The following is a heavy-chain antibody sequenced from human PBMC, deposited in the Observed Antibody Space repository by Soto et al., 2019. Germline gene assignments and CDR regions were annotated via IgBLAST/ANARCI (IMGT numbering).Heavy chain of an antibody. Sequence: QVQLQESGPGLVKPSGTLSLTCAVSGGSISSSNWWSWVRQPPGKGLEWIGEIYHSGSTNYNPSLMSRVTISVDKSKNQFSLKLNSLTAADTAVYYCARCIAAAGPIDYWGQGTLVTVSS. V-gene: IGHV4-4*02. CDR3: ARCIAAAGPIDY. CDR2: IYHSGST. CDR1: GGSISSSNW. D-gene: IGHD6-13*01. J-gene: IGHJ4*02.